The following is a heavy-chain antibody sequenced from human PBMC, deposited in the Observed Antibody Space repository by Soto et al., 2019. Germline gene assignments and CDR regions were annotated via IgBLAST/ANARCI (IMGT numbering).Heavy chain of an antibody. CDR1: VGSISSYY. D-gene: IGHD6-13*01. CDR2: IYYSGST. J-gene: IGHJ5*02. CDR3: ARVARSSSCYTGTRVNHRYDP. V-gene: IGHV4-59*01. Sequence: ASETLSLTCTVSVGSISSYYWSWILHPPGKGLEWIGYIYYSGSTNYNPSLKSRVTISVDTSKNQFSLKLSSVTAADTAVYYCARVARSSSCYTGTRVNHRYDPSGQTPLVTV.